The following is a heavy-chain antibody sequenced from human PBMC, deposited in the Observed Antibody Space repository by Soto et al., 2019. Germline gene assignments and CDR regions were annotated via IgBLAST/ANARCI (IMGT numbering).Heavy chain of an antibody. Sequence: VSYAVGGFTCCNAWMYWVRQAPGKGLEWVGRIKSKTDGGTTDYAAPVKGRFTISRDDSKNTLYLQMNSLKTEDTAVYYCTTDFIVVVPAAMERSPDYWGQGTLVTVSS. J-gene: IGHJ4*02. V-gene: IGHV3-15*07. D-gene: IGHD2-2*01. CDR2: IKSKTDGGTT. CDR1: GFTCCNAW. CDR3: TTDFIVVVPAAMERSPDY.